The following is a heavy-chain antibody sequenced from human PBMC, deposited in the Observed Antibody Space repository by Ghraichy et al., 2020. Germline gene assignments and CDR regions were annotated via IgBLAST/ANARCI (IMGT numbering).Heavy chain of an antibody. CDR2: IYYSGST. CDR3: AREDWNYYGSGTPLYGMDV. Sequence: SLNISCTVSGGSISSGGYYWSWIRQHPGKALEWIGYIYYSGSTYYNPSLKSRVTISVDTSKNQFSLKLSSVTAADTAVYYCAREDWNYYGSGTPLYGMDVWGQGTTVTVSS. J-gene: IGHJ6*02. CDR1: GGSISSGGYY. D-gene: IGHD3-10*01. V-gene: IGHV4-31*03.